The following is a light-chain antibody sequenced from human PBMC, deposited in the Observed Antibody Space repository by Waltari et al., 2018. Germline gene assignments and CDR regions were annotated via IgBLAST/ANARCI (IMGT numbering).Light chain of an antibody. CDR3: QSYDTSLSGWV. CDR1: SSNIGTVYD. CDR2: GNN. Sequence: QSVLTQPPSVSGAPGQRVTISCTGSSSNIGTVYDVHWYQQLPGTAPKLLIYGNNNRPSGGPDRFSGSKSGTSASLTITGLQAEDEADYYCQSYDTSLSGWVFGGGTKLTVL. V-gene: IGLV1-40*01. J-gene: IGLJ3*02.